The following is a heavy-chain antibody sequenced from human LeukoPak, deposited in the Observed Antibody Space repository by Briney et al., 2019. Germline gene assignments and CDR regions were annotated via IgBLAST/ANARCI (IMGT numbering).Heavy chain of an antibody. CDR3: ARGPPWGSFDY. V-gene: IGHV3-66*01. Sequence: GGSLRLSCTASGFTFGDYTMSWVRQAPGKGLEWVSVIYSGGSTYYADSVKGRFTISRDNSKNTLYLQMNSLRAEDTAVHYCARGPPWGSFDYWGRGTLVTVSS. D-gene: IGHD3-16*01. J-gene: IGHJ4*02. CDR1: GFTFGDYT. CDR2: IYSGGST.